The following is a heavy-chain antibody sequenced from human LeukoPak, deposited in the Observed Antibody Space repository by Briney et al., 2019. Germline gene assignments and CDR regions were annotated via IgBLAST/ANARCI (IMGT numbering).Heavy chain of an antibody. Sequence: ASVKVSCKASGYSFADYYMHWVRQAPGQGLEWMGWINPNSGGTNYAQKFQGRVTMTRDTSISTAYMELSRLRSDDTAVYYCARDRAYSSSWYWADYYYYMDVWGKGTTVTISS. D-gene: IGHD6-13*01. CDR2: INPNSGGT. CDR3: ARDRAYSSSWYWADYYYYMDV. CDR1: GYSFADYY. J-gene: IGHJ6*03. V-gene: IGHV1-2*02.